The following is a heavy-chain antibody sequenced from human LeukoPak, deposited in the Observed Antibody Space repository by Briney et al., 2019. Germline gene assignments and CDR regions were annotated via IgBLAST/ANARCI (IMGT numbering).Heavy chain of an antibody. Sequence: ASVEVSCKASGYTFTSYGFSWVRQAPGQGLEWMGWISAYNGNTNYVQKLQGRVTMTTDTSTSTAYMELRSLRSDDTAVYYCARDYCSGGSCRFDHWGQGTLVTVSS. CDR2: ISAYNGNT. D-gene: IGHD2-15*01. CDR1: GYTFTSYG. J-gene: IGHJ4*02. CDR3: ARDYCSGGSCRFDH. V-gene: IGHV1-18*01.